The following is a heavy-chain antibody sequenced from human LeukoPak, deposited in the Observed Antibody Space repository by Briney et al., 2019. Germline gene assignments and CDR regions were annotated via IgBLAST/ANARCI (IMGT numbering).Heavy chain of an antibody. Sequence: GASVKVSCKASGYSFTRYYIHWVRQAPGQGLEWMGMIYPSGGSTSYAQKFQGRVTMTRDTSTNTVCMELSSLRSEDTAVYYCARDYGRWLTPRDAFDIWGQGTMVTVSS. CDR1: GYSFTRYY. J-gene: IGHJ3*02. CDR3: ARDYGRWLTPRDAFDI. V-gene: IGHV1-46*01. D-gene: IGHD5-24*01. CDR2: IYPSGGST.